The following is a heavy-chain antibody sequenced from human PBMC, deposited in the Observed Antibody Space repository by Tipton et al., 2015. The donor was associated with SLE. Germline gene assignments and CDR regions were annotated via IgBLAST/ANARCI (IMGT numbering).Heavy chain of an antibody. Sequence: LSLTCAVYGGSFSGYYWSWIRQPPGKGLEWIGEINHSGSTNYNPSLKSRVTISVDTSKNQFSLKLSSVTAADTAVYYCARDGPQYSSGWYYFDYWGQGTLVTVSS. CDR2: INHSGST. D-gene: IGHD6-19*01. CDR1: GGSFSGYY. V-gene: IGHV4-34*01. J-gene: IGHJ4*02. CDR3: ARDGPQYSSGWYYFDY.